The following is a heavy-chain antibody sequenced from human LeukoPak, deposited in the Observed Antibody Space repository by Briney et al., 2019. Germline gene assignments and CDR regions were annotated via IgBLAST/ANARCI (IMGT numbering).Heavy chain of an antibody. CDR1: GGSISSSSYY. CDR3: ASAHLSSGFYPDAFDI. CDR2: IYYSGST. D-gene: IGHD3-22*01. J-gene: IGHJ3*02. Sequence: SETLSLTCTVSGGSISSSSYYWGWIRQPPGKGLEWIGSIYYSGSTYYNPSLKSRVTISVDTSKNQFSLKLSSVTAADTAVYYCASAHLSSGFYPDAFDIWGQGTMVTVSS. V-gene: IGHV4-39*01.